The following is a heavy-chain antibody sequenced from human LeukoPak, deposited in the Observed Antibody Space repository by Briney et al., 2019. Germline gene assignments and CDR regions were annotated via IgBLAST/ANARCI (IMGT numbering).Heavy chain of an antibody. Sequence: PGGSLRLSCAASGFTFDEYGMSWVRQAPGKGLECVSGVNWNGGSTGYADSVKGRFTISRDNANNSLYLQMNSLRAEDTALYYCAREEFRSSWYDYWGQGTLVTVSS. V-gene: IGHV3-20*04. CDR2: VNWNGGST. CDR1: GFTFDEYG. J-gene: IGHJ4*02. D-gene: IGHD6-13*01. CDR3: AREEFRSSWYDY.